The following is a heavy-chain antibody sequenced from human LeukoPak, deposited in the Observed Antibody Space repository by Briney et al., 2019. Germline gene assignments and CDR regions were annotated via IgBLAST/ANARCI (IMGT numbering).Heavy chain of an antibody. V-gene: IGHV4-59*01. CDR3: ARSRWRLDY. J-gene: IGHJ4*02. Sequence: SETLSLTCTVSGGSISSYYWSWIRQPPGKGLEWIGYIYYSGSTNYNPSHKSRVTISVDTSKNQFSLKLSSVTAADTAVYYCARSRWRLDYWGQGTLVTVSS. D-gene: IGHD5-24*01. CDR2: IYYSGST. CDR1: GGSISSYY.